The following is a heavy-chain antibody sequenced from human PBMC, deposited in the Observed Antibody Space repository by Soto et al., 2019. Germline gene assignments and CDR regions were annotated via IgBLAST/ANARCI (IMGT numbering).Heavy chain of an antibody. J-gene: IGHJ4*02. CDR3: AHRVLRTVFGLVTTTAIYFDF. CDR1: GFSLTTSGVG. Sequence: QITLNESGPTQVKPRQTLTLTCTFSGFSLTTSGVGVGWIRQSPGKAPEWLALIYWDDDKRHSPSLKSRLTITKATFKNQVVLTMADLDPADTATYYCAHRVLRTVFGLVTTTAIYFDFWGQGTPVAVSS. V-gene: IGHV2-5*02. D-gene: IGHD3-3*01. CDR2: IYWDDDK.